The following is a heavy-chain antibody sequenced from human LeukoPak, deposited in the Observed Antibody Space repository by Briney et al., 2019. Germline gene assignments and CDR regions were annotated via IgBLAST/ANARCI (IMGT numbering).Heavy chain of an antibody. Sequence: PGGSLRLSCAASGFTFSSYAMSWVRQAPGKGLEWVSAISGSGGSTYYADSVKGRFTISRDNSKNSLYLQMNSLRTEDTALYYCAKDISSGWPTDDAFDIWGQGTMVTVSS. CDR1: GFTFSSYA. CDR3: AKDISSGWPTDDAFDI. D-gene: IGHD6-19*01. V-gene: IGHV3-23*01. CDR2: ISGSGGST. J-gene: IGHJ3*02.